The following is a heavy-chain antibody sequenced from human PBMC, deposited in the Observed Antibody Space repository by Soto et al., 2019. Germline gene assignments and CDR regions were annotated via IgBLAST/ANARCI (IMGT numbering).Heavy chain of an antibody. CDR1: GDTDTNYV. D-gene: IGHD3-16*02. J-gene: IGHJ6*02. V-gene: IGHV1-69*13. Sequence: SVKVSCKAAGDTDTNYVISWVRQAPGQGLEWMGGIFPKFGTTYSAQKLQDRLTITADESTSTVYMQLSSLRLDDTAVYYCEAEMTFGKLSVVWGQGTTVTVS. CDR3: EAEMTFGKLSVV. CDR2: IFPKFGTT.